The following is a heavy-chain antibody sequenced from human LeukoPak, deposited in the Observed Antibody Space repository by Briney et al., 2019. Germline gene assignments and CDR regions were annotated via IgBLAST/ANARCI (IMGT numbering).Heavy chain of an antibody. CDR3: ARVPVPAAIVWFDP. J-gene: IGHJ5*02. D-gene: IGHD2-2*02. Sequence: ASVKVSCKASGYTFTSYDINWVRQAPGQGLEWMGWISAYNGNTNYAQKLQGRVTMTTDTSTSTAYMELRSLRSDDTAVYYCARVPVPAAIVWFDPWGQGTLVTVSS. CDR1: GYTFTSYD. V-gene: IGHV1-18*01. CDR2: ISAYNGNT.